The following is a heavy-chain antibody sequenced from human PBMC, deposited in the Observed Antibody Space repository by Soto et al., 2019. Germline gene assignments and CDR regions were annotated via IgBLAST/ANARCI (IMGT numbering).Heavy chain of an antibody. D-gene: IGHD3-22*01. V-gene: IGHV1-69*12. J-gene: IGHJ4*02. CDR3: ASHYDSGGYYYRGLDY. CDR1: GGTFNSYA. Sequence: QVQLVQSGAEVKKPGSSVKVSCKASGGTFNSYAISWVRQAPGQGLEWMGGIIPIFGTADYAQKFQGRVTITAVESTSTAYMELSSLTSEDTAVYYCASHYDSGGYYYRGLDYWGQGTLVTVSS. CDR2: IIPIFGTA.